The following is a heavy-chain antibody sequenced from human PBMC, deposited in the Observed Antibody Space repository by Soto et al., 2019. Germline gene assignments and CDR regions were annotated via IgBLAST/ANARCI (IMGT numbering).Heavy chain of an antibody. Sequence: SETLSLTCTVSGGSISSYYWSWIRRPPGKGLERIGYIYYSGSTNYNPSLKSRVTISVDTSKNQFSLKLSSVTAADTAVYYCARTYCSGGSCYFFDFDYWGQGTLVTVSS. CDR2: IYYSGST. V-gene: IGHV4-59*01. J-gene: IGHJ4*02. CDR1: GGSISSYY. D-gene: IGHD2-15*01. CDR3: ARTYCSGGSCYFFDFDY.